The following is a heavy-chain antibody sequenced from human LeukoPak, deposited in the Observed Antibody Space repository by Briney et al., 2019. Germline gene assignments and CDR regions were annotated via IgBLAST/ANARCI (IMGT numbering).Heavy chain of an antibody. CDR2: ISGSGGST. Sequence: GGSLRLSCAASGFTFSSYAMSWVRQAPGKGLEWVSAISGSGGSTYYADSVKGRFTISRDNSKNTVYLQMNSLRAEDTAVYYCAKSGQRGYSYGDYFDFWGQGALVTVSS. CDR3: AKSGQRGYSYGDYFDF. CDR1: GFTFSSYA. D-gene: IGHD5-18*01. V-gene: IGHV3-23*01. J-gene: IGHJ4*02.